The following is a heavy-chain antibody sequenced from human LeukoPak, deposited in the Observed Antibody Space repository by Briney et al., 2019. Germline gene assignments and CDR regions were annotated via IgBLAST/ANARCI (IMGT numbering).Heavy chain of an antibody. CDR3: ARVMDSSGWYSDY. CDR2: IIPIFGTA. Sequence: SVKVSCKASGGTFSSYAISWVRQAPGQGLGWMGRIIPIFGTANYAQKFQGRVTITTDESTSTAYMELSSLRSEDTAVYYCARVMDSSGWYSDYWGQGTLVTVSS. V-gene: IGHV1-69*05. D-gene: IGHD6-19*01. CDR1: GGTFSSYA. J-gene: IGHJ4*02.